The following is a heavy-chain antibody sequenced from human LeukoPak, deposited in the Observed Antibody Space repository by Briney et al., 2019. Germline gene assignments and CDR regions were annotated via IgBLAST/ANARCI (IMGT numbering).Heavy chain of an antibody. V-gene: IGHV3-72*01. J-gene: IGHJ4*02. CDR1: GLTFGDYG. D-gene: IGHD3-16*01. Sequence: PGGSLRLSCTPSGLTFGDYGMSWVRQAPGKGLEWVGRIRNKADRYTTEYAASVKGRFTISRDESRNLLYLQMNSLKTEDTAVYYCCRDGGITQNDYWGQGTLVTVSS. CDR2: IRNKADRYTT. CDR3: CRDGGITQNDY.